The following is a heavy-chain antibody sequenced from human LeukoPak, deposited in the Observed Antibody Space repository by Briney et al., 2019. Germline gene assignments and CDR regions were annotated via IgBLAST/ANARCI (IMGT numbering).Heavy chain of an antibody. D-gene: IGHD5-18*01. CDR1: GVSISTQT. CDR2: IYTSGST. J-gene: IGHJ6*03. V-gene: IGHV4-4*07. CDR3: ARELWGRYGPNYYYYYYMDV. Sequence: TSETLSLTCSVSGVSISTQTWSWIRQPAGKGLEWIGRIYTSGSTNYNPSLKSRVTMSVDTSKNQFSLKLSSVTAADTAVYYCARELWGRYGPNYYYYYYMDVWGKGTTVTVSS.